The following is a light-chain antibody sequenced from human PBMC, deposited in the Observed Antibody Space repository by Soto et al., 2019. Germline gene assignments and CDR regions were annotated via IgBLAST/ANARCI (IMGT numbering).Light chain of an antibody. CDR2: DAS. CDR3: HYGNSPPWT. J-gene: IGKJ1*01. Sequence: EIEMTQSPATLSVSPGERATLSCRASQSINSDLTWYQKKPGQAPRLLMYDASARATGIPARFSGSGSGTDFTLSISGLEPEDFAVYYCHYGNSPPWTFAQGTKVDIK. CDR1: QSINSD. V-gene: IGKV3-15*01.